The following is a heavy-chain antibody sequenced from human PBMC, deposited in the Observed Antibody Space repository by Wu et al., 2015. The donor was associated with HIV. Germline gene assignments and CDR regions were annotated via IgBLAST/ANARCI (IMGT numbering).Heavy chain of an antibody. Sequence: QVQLVQSGAEVKKPGASVKVSCKASGYTFTSYGISWVRQAPGQGLEWMGWISAYNGNTNYAQKLQGRVTMTTDTSTSTAYMELRSLRSDGTAVYYCARSPMGEIPGYSSSWYIADQYFQHWGQGTLVTVSS. J-gene: IGHJ1*01. CDR2: ISAYNGNT. D-gene: IGHD6-13*01. CDR3: ARSPMGEIPGYSSSWYIADQYFQH. V-gene: IGHV1-18*01. CDR1: GYTFTSYG.